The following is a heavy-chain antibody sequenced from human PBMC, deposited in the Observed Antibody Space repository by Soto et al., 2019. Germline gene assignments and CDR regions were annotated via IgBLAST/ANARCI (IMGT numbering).Heavy chain of an antibody. Sequence: PSETLSLTCSVSGGSVSNKTYYWSWIRQPPGKRLEWIGYVYYSGTTNYNPSLKSRVTISTDTSKNQFSLKLNSVTAADTAVYYCARDYSRIFDHWGQGALVTVSS. CDR2: VYYSGTT. CDR3: ARDYSRIFDH. V-gene: IGHV4-61*01. J-gene: IGHJ4*02. D-gene: IGHD1-26*01. CDR1: GGSVSNKTYY.